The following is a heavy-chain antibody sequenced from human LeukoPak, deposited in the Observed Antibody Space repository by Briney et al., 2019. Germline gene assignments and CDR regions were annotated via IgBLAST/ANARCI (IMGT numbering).Heavy chain of an antibody. Sequence: PSETLSLTCTVSGGSVNNYYWNWIRQPPGKGLDWIGYIYYGGSTNYNPSLKSRVTISVDTSKNQFSLKLSSVTAADTAVCYCARGTIGSYTYWGQGTLVTVSS. J-gene: IGHJ4*02. D-gene: IGHD3-10*01. CDR1: GGSVNNYY. CDR2: IYYGGST. CDR3: ARGTIGSYTY. V-gene: IGHV4-59*02.